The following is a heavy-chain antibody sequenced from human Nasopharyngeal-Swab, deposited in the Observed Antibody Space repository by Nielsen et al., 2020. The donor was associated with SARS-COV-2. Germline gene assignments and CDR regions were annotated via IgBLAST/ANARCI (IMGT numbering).Heavy chain of an antibody. CDR3: ARDKVASSGTLHWFDS. CDR2: IYYSGIT. Sequence: LRLSCTVSGGSISGGGYYWSWIRQHPGQGLEWIGYIYYSGITYYNPSLKSRLIISIDTSKNQFSLNLTSVTPADTAVYYCARDKVASSGTLHWFDSWGQGTRVTVSS. CDR1: GGSISGGGYY. V-gene: IGHV4-31*03. D-gene: IGHD6-13*01. J-gene: IGHJ5*01.